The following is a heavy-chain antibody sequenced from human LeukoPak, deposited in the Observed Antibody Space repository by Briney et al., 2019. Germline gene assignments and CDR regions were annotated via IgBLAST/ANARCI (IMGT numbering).Heavy chain of an antibody. CDR1: GYTFTSYG. Sequence: ASVKVSCKASGYTFTSYGISWVRQAPGQGLEWMGWISAYNGNTNYAQKLQGRVTMTTDTSTSTAYMELRSLRSDDTAVYYCARTRAGLSYDSSGYYRMFDYWGQGTLVTVSS. D-gene: IGHD3-22*01. J-gene: IGHJ4*02. CDR2: ISAYNGNT. V-gene: IGHV1-18*01. CDR3: ARTRAGLSYDSSGYYRMFDY.